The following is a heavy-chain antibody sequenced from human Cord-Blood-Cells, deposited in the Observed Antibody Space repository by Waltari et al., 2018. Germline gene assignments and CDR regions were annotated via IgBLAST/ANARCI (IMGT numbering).Heavy chain of an antibody. CDR1: GGTFSSYA. CDR2: IIPIFGTA. J-gene: IGHJ6*02. V-gene: IGHV1-69*01. D-gene: IGHD1-26*01. Sequence: QVQLVQSGAEVKKPGSSLTVSCKASGGTFSSYAISWVRQAPGQGLEWMGGIIPIFGTANYAQKFQGRVTITADESTSTAYMELSSLRSEDTAVYYCAGWELLRYYYYGMDVWGQGTTVTVSS. CDR3: AGWELLRYYYYGMDV.